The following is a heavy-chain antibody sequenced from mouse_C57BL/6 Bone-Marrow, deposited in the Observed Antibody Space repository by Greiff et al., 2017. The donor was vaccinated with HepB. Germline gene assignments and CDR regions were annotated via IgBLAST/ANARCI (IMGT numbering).Heavy chain of an antibody. CDR1: GYTFTSYG. J-gene: IGHJ2*01. CDR3: ARRRASNWVDY. V-gene: IGHV1-81*01. CDR2: IYPRSGNT. D-gene: IGHD4-1*01. Sequence: QVQLQQSGAELARPGASVKLSCKASGYTFTSYGISWVKQRTGQGLEWIGEIYPRSGNTYYNEKFKGKATLTADKSSSTAYMEIRSLTSEDSAVYFCARRRASNWVDYWGQGTTLTVSS.